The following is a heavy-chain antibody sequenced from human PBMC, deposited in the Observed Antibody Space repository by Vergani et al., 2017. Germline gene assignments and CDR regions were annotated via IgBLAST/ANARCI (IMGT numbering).Heavy chain of an antibody. CDR3: AKDRVDYVWGQGGRDYFDY. V-gene: IGHV3-53*01. D-gene: IGHD3-16*01. J-gene: IGHJ4*02. CDR2: IYSGGST. CDR1: GFTVSSNY. Sequence: EVQLVESGGGLIQPGGSLRLSCAASGFTVSSNYMSWVRQAPGKGLEWVSVIYSGGSTYYADSVKGRFTISRDNAKNSLYLQMNSLRAEDTALYYCAKDRVDYVWGQGGRDYFDYWGQGTLVTVSS.